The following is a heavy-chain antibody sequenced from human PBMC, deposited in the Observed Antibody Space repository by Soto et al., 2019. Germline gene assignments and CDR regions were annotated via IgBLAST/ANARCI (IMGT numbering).Heavy chain of an antibody. CDR1: GGSISSGGYY. D-gene: IGHD3-3*01. J-gene: IGHJ3*02. CDR2: IYYSGST. V-gene: IGHV4-31*03. Sequence: SETLSLTCTVSGGSISSGGYYWSWIRQHPGKGLEWIGYIYYSGSTYYNPSLKSRVTISVDTSKNQFSLKLSSVTAADTAVYYCARGITIFGVVTPDDAFDIWGQGTMVTV. CDR3: ARGITIFGVVTPDDAFDI.